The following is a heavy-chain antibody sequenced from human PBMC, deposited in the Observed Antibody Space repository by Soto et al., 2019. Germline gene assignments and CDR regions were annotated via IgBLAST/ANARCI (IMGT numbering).Heavy chain of an antibody. CDR1: GFPFSSYD. CDR3: AKVLYASESFDSEEAPYGMDV. J-gene: IGHJ6*02. V-gene: IGHV3-33*06. Sequence: PGGSLRLSCAASGFPFSSYDMHWVRQAPGKGLEWVAVIWFDGSNEYYADSVQGRLTISRDNSKNTLYLQMDSLRAEDTAVYYCAKVLYASESFDSEEAPYGMDVWGQGTTVTVSS. D-gene: IGHD3-10*01. CDR2: IWFDGSNE.